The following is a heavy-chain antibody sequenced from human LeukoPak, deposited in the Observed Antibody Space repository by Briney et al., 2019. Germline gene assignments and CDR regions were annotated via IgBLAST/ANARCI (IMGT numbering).Heavy chain of an antibody. J-gene: IGHJ4*02. Sequence: GESLKISCKCSGYSFSSYWIGWVRQMPGKGLDWMGIIYPGDSDTRYSPSFQGQVTISADKSISTACPQWSILKASDTAMYYCARRDGYDSTTFDYWGQGTLVTVSS. D-gene: IGHD5-24*01. CDR1: GYSFSSYW. CDR2: IYPGDSDT. CDR3: ARRDGYDSTTFDY. V-gene: IGHV5-51*01.